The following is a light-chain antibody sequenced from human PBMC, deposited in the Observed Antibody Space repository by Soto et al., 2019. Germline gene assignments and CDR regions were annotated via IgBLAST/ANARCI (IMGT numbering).Light chain of an antibody. CDR1: QSVSSSY. CDR2: GAS. J-gene: IGKJ5*01. CDR3: QQYGSSPRT. Sequence: EIVLTQSPGTLSLSPGERATLSCRASQSVSSSYLAWYQQKPGQAPRLLIYGASSRATGIPDRFSASGSGTDFTFTISRLEPEDFAVYYCQQYGSSPRTFGQGTRLEI. V-gene: IGKV3-20*01.